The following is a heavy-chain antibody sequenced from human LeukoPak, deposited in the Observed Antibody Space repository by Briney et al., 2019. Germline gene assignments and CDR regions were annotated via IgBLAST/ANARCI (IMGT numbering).Heavy chain of an antibody. Sequence: PGRSLRLSCAASGFTFSSYAIHWVRQAPGKGLEWVAVISYDGSNKYYADSVKGRFTISRDNSKNTLYLQMNSPRAEDTAVYYCARDGYEPALFQNYYYYMDVWGKGTTVTVSS. CDR3: ARDGYEPALFQNYYYYMDV. CDR2: ISYDGSNK. D-gene: IGHD2-21*01. V-gene: IGHV3-30*01. CDR1: GFTFSSYA. J-gene: IGHJ6*03.